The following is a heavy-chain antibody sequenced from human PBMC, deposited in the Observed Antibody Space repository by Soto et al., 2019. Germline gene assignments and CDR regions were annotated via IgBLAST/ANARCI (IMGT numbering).Heavy chain of an antibody. D-gene: IGHD6-6*01. CDR2: TSWNSGNI. CDR1: GLTVDDYA. V-gene: IGHV3-9*01. J-gene: IGHJ3*01. CDR3: AKDAHPSSSLTPDAFDF. Sequence: GWSLRLSCVVSGLTVDDYAMHWVRQAPGKGLEWVSGTSWNSGNIAYANSVKGRFSISRDNAKNSLFLQMNSLRAEDTALYYCAKDAHPSSSLTPDAFDFWGQGTMVTVSS.